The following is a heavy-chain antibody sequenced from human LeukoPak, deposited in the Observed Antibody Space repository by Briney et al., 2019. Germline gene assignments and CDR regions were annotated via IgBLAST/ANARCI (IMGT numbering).Heavy chain of an antibody. V-gene: IGHV3-9*01. Sequence: GGSLRLSCAASGFTFDAYAMPWVRQAPGKGLEWVSGISWNSGSIGYADSVKGRFTISRDNAKNSLYLQMNSLRAEDTALYYCAKDGSSGYRFDYWGQGTLVTVSS. J-gene: IGHJ4*02. CDR2: ISWNSGSI. D-gene: IGHD3-22*01. CDR1: GFTFDAYA. CDR3: AKDGSSGYRFDY.